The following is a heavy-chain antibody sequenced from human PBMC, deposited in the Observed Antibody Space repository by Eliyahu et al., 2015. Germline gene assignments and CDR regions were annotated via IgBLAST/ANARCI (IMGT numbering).Heavy chain of an antibody. D-gene: IGHD1-26*01. J-gene: IGHJ4*02. CDR2: ISYDGSNK. CDR3: ARDVNRGWELVKGPLGY. CDR1: GFTFSSYA. V-gene: IGHV3-30-3*01. Sequence: QVQLVESGGGVVQPGRSLRLSCAASGFTFSSYAAHWFRKAPGKGLEWVAVISYDGSNKYYADSVKGRFTISRDNSKNTLYLQMNSLRAEDTAVYYCARDVNRGWELVKGPLGYWGQGTLVTVSS.